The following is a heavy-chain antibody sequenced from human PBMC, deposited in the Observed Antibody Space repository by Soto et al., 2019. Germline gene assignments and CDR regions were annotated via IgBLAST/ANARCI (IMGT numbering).Heavy chain of an antibody. V-gene: IGHV1-69*06. CDR1: GGTFSSYA. J-gene: IGHJ6*02. CDR3: AREDCSSTSCYRGGRGMDV. CDR2: IIPIFGTA. Sequence: SVNVSCKASGGTFSSYAISWVRQAPGQGLEWMGGIIPIFGTANYAQKFQGRVTITADKSTSTAYMELSSLRSEDTAVYYCAREDCSSTSCYRGGRGMDVWGQGTTVTVSS. D-gene: IGHD2-2*02.